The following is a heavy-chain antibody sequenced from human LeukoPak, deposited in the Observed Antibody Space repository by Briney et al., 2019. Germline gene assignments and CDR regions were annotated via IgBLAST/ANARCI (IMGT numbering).Heavy chain of an antibody. CDR1: GFTFSDYG. D-gene: IGHD2-21*01. CDR2: IWYDGHNN. CDR3: AREWGLIAVAGGPGY. V-gene: IGHV3-33*01. Sequence: GRFLRLSCAASGFTFSDYGMHWVRQAPGKGLQWLAIIWYDGHNNYYADSVKGRFTISRDNSKNTLFLEMNDLKAEDTAVYYCAREWGLIAVAGGPGYWGQGTLVTVSS. J-gene: IGHJ4*02.